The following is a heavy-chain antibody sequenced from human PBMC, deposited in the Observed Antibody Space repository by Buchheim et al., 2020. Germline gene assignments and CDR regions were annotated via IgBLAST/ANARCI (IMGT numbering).Heavy chain of an antibody. CDR2: IQPGDSDT. CDR3: ARLGYCSGGTCYFLDY. CDR1: GYSFTSYW. J-gene: IGHJ4*02. Sequence: EVQLVQSGAEVKKPGESLKISCKGSGYSFTSYWIAWVRQMPGKGLEWMGTIQPGDSDTSYSPSFQGQVTISADKSFTTAYLQWSSLKASDTAMYYWARLGYCSGGTCYFLDYWGQGTL. V-gene: IGHV5-51*01. D-gene: IGHD2-15*01.